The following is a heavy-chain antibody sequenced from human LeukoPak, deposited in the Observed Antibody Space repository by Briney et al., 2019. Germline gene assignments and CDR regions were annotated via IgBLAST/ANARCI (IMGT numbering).Heavy chain of an antibody. CDR1: GGTFSSYA. CDR2: IIPIFGTA. J-gene: IGHJ4*02. D-gene: IGHD3-22*01. CDR3: ARGPPTYYYDSSGYLPF. Sequence: ASVKVSCKASGGTFSSYAISWVRQAPGQGLEWMGGIIPIFGTANYAQKFQGRVTTTADESTSTAYMELSSLRSEDTAVYYCARGPPTYYYDSSGYLPFWGQGTLVTVSS. V-gene: IGHV1-69*13.